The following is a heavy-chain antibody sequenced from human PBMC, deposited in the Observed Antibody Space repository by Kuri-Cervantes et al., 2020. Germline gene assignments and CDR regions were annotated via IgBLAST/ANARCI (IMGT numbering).Heavy chain of an antibody. J-gene: IGHJ4*02. CDR1: GFTFSSYG. Sequence: LSLTCVASGFTFSSYGMHWVRQAPGKGLEWVAVISYDGSNKYYADSVKGRFTISRDNSKNTLYLQMNSLRAEDTAVYYCARDLQPKPPNGDFDYWGQGILVTVSS. D-gene: IGHD2-8*01. V-gene: IGHV3-30*03. CDR3: ARDLQPKPPNGDFDY. CDR2: ISYDGSNK.